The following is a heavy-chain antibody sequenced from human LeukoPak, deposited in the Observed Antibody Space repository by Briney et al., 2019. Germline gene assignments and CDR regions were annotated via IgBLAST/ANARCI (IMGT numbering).Heavy chain of an antibody. CDR1: GGSVDTIDYY. Sequence: SETLSLTCTVSGGSVDTIDYYWSWIRQPPGKGLEWIGYMYHTGSSIYSPSLKSRLTISVDTSKNRFTLNLSSMTAADTAVYYCAGDQGGSAHRHAFDIWGQGTLVTVSS. CDR3: AGDQGGSAHRHAFDI. CDR2: MYHTGSS. D-gene: IGHD1-26*01. J-gene: IGHJ3*02. V-gene: IGHV4-61*08.